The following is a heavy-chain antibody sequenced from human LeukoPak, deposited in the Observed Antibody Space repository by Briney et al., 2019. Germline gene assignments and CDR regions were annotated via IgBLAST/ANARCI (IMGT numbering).Heavy chain of an antibody. V-gene: IGHV3-48*03. Sequence: EGSLRLSCAASGFTFSSYPMNWVRQAPGRGLEWVSYISGSDNTRSYADSVKGRFTISRDNAKSSLSLQMNSLRAEDTAVYYCARRAAAGHLDGFDIWGQGTLITVSS. CDR2: ISGSDNTR. CDR3: ARRAAAGHLDGFDI. CDR1: GFTFSSYP. J-gene: IGHJ3*02. D-gene: IGHD6-13*01.